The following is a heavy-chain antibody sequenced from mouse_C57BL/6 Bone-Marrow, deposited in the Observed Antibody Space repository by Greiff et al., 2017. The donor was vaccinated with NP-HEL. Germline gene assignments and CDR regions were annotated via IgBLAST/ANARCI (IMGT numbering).Heavy chain of an antibody. CDR1: GYTFTSYW. CDR3: ARDYYGSSFDY. Sequence: VQLQQPGAELVMPGASVKLSCKASGYTFTSYWMHWVKQRPGQGLEWIGEIDPSDSYTNYNQKLQGKATLTVDKSSSTAYMQLSSLTSEDSAVYYCARDYYGSSFDYWGQGTTLTVSS. V-gene: IGHV1-69*01. CDR2: IDPSDSYT. J-gene: IGHJ2*01. D-gene: IGHD1-1*01.